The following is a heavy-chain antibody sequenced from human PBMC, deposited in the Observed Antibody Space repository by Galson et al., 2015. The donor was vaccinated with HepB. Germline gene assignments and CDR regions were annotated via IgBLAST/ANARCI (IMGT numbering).Heavy chain of an antibody. CDR3: AREVAAAAGRGLYYFDY. J-gene: IGHJ4*02. CDR1: GGSFSGYY. Sequence: ETLSLTCAVYGGSFSGYYWSWIRQPPGKGLEWIGEINHSGSTNYDPSLKSRVTISVDTSKNQFSLKLSSVTAADTAVYYCAREVAAAAGRGLYYFDYWGQGTLVTVSS. V-gene: IGHV4-34*01. CDR2: INHSGST. D-gene: IGHD6-13*01.